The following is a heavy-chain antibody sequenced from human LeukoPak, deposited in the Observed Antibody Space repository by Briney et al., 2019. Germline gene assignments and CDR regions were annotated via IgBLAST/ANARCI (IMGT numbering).Heavy chain of an antibody. Sequence: SETLFLTCTVSGGSISSHYWSWIRQPLGKGLEWIGYIYYSGSTNYNPSLKSRVTISVDTSKNQFSLKLSSVTAADTAVYYCAREKDTAMDYWGQGTLVTVSS. CDR3: AREKDTAMDY. CDR2: IYYSGST. V-gene: IGHV4-59*11. J-gene: IGHJ4*02. D-gene: IGHD5-18*01. CDR1: GGSISSHY.